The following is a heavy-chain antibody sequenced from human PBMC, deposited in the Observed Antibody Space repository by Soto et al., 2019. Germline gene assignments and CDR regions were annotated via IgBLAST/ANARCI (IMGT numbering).Heavy chain of an antibody. V-gene: IGHV3-72*01. D-gene: IGHD1-26*01. CDR3: ARYSGSYSRGLDY. CDR1: GFTFSDHY. CDR2: IRNKANSYNT. J-gene: IGHJ4*02. Sequence: EVQLVESGGGLVQPGGSLRLSCAASGFTFSDHYMEWVRQAPGKGLEWVGRIRNKANSYNTEYAASVKGRYTISREDSRNSLYLQMTSLKTEDTAVFYCARYSGSYSRGLDYWGQGTPVIVSS.